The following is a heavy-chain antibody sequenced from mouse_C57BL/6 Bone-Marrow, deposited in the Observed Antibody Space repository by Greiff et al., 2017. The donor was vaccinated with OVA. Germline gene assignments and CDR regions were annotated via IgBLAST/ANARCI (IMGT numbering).Heavy chain of an antibody. D-gene: IGHD2-4*01. V-gene: IGHV1-63*01. Sequence: VQLQQSGAELVRPGTSVKMSCKASGYTFTNYWIGWAKQRPGHGLEWIGDIYPGGGYTNYNEKFKGKATLTADKSSSTAYMQFSSLTSEDSAIYYCERGRGLRRGYAMDYWGQGTSVTVSS. J-gene: IGHJ4*01. CDR2: IYPGGGYT. CDR1: GYTFTNYW. CDR3: ERGRGLRRGYAMDY.